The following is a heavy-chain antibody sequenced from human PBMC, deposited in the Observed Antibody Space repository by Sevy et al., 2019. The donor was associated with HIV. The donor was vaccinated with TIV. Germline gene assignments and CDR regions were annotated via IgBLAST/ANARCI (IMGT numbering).Heavy chain of an antibody. J-gene: IGHJ6*02. CDR1: GFTFSNYV. Sequence: GGSLRLSCAASGFTFSNYVMHWVRQAPGKGLEWVTFIASYGNDEDYADSVKGRFTISRDNSKNTLYLQMNSLRPEDTAVYYCARSVLAVAGSYGMDVWGQGTTDTVSS. D-gene: IGHD6-19*01. V-gene: IGHV3-30*04. CDR2: IASYGNDE. CDR3: ARSVLAVAGSYGMDV.